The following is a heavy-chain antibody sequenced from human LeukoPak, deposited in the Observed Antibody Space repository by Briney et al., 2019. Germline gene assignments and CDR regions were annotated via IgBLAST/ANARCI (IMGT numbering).Heavy chain of an antibody. CDR2: IWYDGSNK. Sequence: GRSLRLSCAASGFTFSSYGMHWVRQAPGKGLEWVAVIWYDGSNKYYADSVKGRFTISRDNSKNTLYLQMNSLRAEDTAVYYCARGSRVSYYSDSSGYYYWGPGTLVTVSS. J-gene: IGHJ4*02. D-gene: IGHD3-22*01. CDR3: ARGSRVSYYSDSSGYYY. V-gene: IGHV3-33*01. CDR1: GFTFSSYG.